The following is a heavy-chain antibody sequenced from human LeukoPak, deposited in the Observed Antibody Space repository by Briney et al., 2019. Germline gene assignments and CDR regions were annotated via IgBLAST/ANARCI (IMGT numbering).Heavy chain of an antibody. CDR2: IYYSGST. D-gene: IGHD2-15*01. V-gene: IGHV4-59*01. CDR1: GGSISSYY. CDR3: ARGDCSGGSCYSRYYFDY. Sequence: RPSETLSLTCTVSGGSISSYYWSWIRQPPGKGLEWIGYIYYSGSTNYNPSLKSRVTISVDTSKNQFFLKLSSVTAADTAVYYCARGDCSGGSCYSRYYFDYWGQGTLVTVSS. J-gene: IGHJ4*02.